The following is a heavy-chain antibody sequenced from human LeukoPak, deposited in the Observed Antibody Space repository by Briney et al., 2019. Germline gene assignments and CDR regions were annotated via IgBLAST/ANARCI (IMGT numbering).Heavy chain of an antibody. CDR2: MNPSSGNT. CDR1: GYTFTSYD. J-gene: IGHJ4*02. CDR3: ARIAAAGNRRLNY. Sequence: ASVKVSCKASGYTFTSYDINWVRQATGQGLEWMGWMNPSSGNTGYAQKFQGRITMTRNTSISIAYMELSSLTSEDTAVYYCARIAAAGNRRLNYWGQGTLVTVSS. D-gene: IGHD6-13*01. V-gene: IGHV1-8*01.